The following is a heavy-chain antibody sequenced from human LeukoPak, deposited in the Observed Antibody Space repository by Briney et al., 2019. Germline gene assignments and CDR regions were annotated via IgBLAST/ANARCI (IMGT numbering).Heavy chain of an antibody. D-gene: IGHD3-22*01. CDR1: GFSFYNAW. V-gene: IGHV3-15*07. CDR3: ATDFYDST. J-gene: IGHJ5*02. Sequence: GGSLRLSCATSGFSFYNAWMNWVRQAPGKGLEWVGRIRSNSDGGTIDYAAPVKGRFTLSRDDSKDTLYLQMNSLQPEDTAVYYCATDFYDSTWGQGTLVTVPS. CDR2: IRSNSDGGTI.